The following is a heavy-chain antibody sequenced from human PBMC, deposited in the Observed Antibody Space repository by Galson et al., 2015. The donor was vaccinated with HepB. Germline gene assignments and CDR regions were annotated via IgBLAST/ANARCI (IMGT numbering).Heavy chain of an antibody. CDR2: IKTKTDGGTT. D-gene: IGHD4/OR15-4a*01. V-gene: IGHV3-15*01. CDR3: TRTDYGLEFDY. CDR1: GFSFSNAW. J-gene: IGHJ4*02. Sequence: SLRLSCAASGFSFSNAWMSWVRQAPGKGLEWVGHIKTKTDGGTTDYAAPVKGRFTISRDDSKNTLYLQMNSLKTEDTAVYYCTRTDYGLEFDYWGQGTLVIVSS.